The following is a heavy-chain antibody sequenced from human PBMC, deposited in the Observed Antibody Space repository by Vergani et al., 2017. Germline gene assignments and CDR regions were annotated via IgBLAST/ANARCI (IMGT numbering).Heavy chain of an antibody. J-gene: IGHJ4*02. CDR2: IYYSGST. CDR3: ARHRLDYDYVWGSYRGYYFDY. Sequence: QLQLQESGPGLVKPSETLSLTCTVSGGSISSSSYYWGWIRQPPGKGLGWIGSIYYSGSTYDNPSHKSRVTISVDTSKNQFSMKLSSVTAADTAVYYWARHRLDYDYVWGSYRGYYFDYWGQGTLVTVSS. CDR1: GGSISSSSYY. D-gene: IGHD3-16*02. V-gene: IGHV4-39*01.